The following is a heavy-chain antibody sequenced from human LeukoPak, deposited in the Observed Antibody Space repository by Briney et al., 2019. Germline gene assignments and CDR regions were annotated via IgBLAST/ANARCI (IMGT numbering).Heavy chain of an antibody. V-gene: IGHV4-34*01. CDR2: INHSGST. Sequence: SETLSLTCAVYGGSFSGYYWSWIRQPPGKGLEWIGEINHSGSTNYNPSLKSRVTISVDTSKNQFSLKLSSVTAADTAVYYCARGEGGRSGWYPLTSYWGQGTLVTVSS. D-gene: IGHD6-19*01. J-gene: IGHJ4*02. CDR1: GGSFSGYY. CDR3: ARGEGGRSGWYPLTSY.